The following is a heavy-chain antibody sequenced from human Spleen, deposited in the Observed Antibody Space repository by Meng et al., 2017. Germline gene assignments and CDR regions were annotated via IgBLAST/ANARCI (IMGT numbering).Heavy chain of an antibody. J-gene: IGHJ4*02. CDR1: GDIVSSNSAA. Sequence: QVQLQPSAPVLMKPSQPPSITVATSGDIVSSNSAAWNWIRQSPSRGLEWMERTYYRSKWYNDYAVSVKGRITINPDTSKNQFSLQLNSVTPEDTAVYYCARGYNYNYWGQGTLVTVSS. CDR3: ARGYNYNY. D-gene: IGHD5-18*01. V-gene: IGHV6-1*01. CDR2: TYYRSKWYN.